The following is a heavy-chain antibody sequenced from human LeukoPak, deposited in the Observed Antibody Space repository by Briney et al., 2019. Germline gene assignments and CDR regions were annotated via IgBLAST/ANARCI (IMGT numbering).Heavy chain of an antibody. Sequence: ASVKVSCKASGYTFTSYGISWVRQAPGQGREWMGWISAYNGNTNYAQKLQGRVTMTTDTSTSTAYMELRSLRSDDTAVYYCARGRVGGYCSSTSCYAFDIWGQGTMVTVSS. CDR1: GYTFTSYG. CDR2: ISAYNGNT. V-gene: IGHV1-18*04. CDR3: ARGRVGGYCSSTSCYAFDI. J-gene: IGHJ3*02. D-gene: IGHD2-2*01.